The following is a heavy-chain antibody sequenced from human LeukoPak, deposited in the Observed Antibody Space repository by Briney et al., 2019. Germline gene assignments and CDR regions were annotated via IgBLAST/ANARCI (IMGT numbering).Heavy chain of an antibody. CDR2: ISSGGGTI. V-gene: IGHV3-48*01. CDR3: ARALIAAGRYFDY. CDR1: GFTFSGYS. Sequence: PGGSLRLSCAASGFTFSGYSMNWVRQAPGKGLEWVSYISSGGGTIYYADSVKGRFTISRDNAKNSLYLQMNSLRAEDTAVYYCARALIAAGRYFDYWGQGTLVTVSS. J-gene: IGHJ4*02. D-gene: IGHD6-13*01.